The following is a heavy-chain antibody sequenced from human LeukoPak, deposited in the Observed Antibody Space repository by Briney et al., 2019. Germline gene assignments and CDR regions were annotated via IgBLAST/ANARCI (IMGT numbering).Heavy chain of an antibody. J-gene: IGHJ4*02. CDR1: GFTYSSSW. D-gene: IGHD5-18*01. CDR3: ANLGYTD. CDR2: IKDDGSGK. V-gene: IGHV3-7*01. Sequence: GRSLRLSCAASGFTYSSSWMSWVRQVPGKGLECVATIKDDGSGKYYVDSVKGRFTISRDNAKNSLYLQMNSLRVEDTAVYYCANLGYTDWGQGALVTVSS.